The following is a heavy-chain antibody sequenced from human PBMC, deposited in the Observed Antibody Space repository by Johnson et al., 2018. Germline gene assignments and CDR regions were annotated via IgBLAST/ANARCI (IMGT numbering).Heavy chain of an antibody. V-gene: IGHV3-33*01. Sequence: VRLWESGGGVVEPGSSLGLSCAASRFTFRSNGMHWVRQAPGKGLEWVAFIWYDGSNKYYADSVKGQFTISRYNSKNTLYQQINSLRAEDTAVYYCARGSYSKGYGMDVWGQGTTVTVSS. D-gene: IGHD3-10*01. J-gene: IGHJ6*02. CDR1: RFTFRSNG. CDR3: ARGSYSKGYGMDV. CDR2: IWYDGSNK.